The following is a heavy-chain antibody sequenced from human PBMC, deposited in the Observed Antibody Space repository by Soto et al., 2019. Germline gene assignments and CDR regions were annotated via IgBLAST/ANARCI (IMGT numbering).Heavy chain of an antibody. V-gene: IGHV1-69*02. Sequence: SVKVSCKASGGTVSSYTISGVRQAPGQGLEWMGRIIPILGIANYAQKFQGRVTITADKSTSTAYMELSSLRSEDTAVYYCARVPDYGDYYNWFDPWGQGTLVTVSS. CDR1: GGTVSSYT. J-gene: IGHJ5*02. D-gene: IGHD4-17*01. CDR3: ARVPDYGDYYNWFDP. CDR2: IIPILGIA.